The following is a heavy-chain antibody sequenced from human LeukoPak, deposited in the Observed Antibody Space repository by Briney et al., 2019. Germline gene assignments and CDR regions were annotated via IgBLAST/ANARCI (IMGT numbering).Heavy chain of an antibody. J-gene: IGHJ6*02. CDR3: ARDRLPSYSSGWYYYYGMDV. CDR1: GFTVSSNY. V-gene: IGHV3-53*01. CDR2: IYSGGST. Sequence: GGSLRLSCAASGFTVSSNYMSWVRQAPGKGLEWFSVIYSGGSTYYADSVKGRFTISRDNSKNTLYLQMNSLRAEDTAVYYCARDRLPSYSSGWYYYYGMDVWGQGTTVTVSS. D-gene: IGHD6-19*01.